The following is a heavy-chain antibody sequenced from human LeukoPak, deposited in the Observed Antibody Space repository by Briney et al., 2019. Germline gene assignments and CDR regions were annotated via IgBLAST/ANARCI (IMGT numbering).Heavy chain of an antibody. D-gene: IGHD1-1*01. CDR1: GFTFSIYY. CDR2: INTDGSTT. CDR3: ARGSTTYSPSDF. V-gene: IGHV3-74*01. J-gene: IGHJ4*02. Sequence: GGSLRLSCVASGFTFSIYYMRWLRQSPGQGLVYLSHINTDGSTTVYADSVKGRFTISRDNAKDTLYLQMNSLTADDTAVYYCARGSTTYSPSDFWGQGTLVTVSS.